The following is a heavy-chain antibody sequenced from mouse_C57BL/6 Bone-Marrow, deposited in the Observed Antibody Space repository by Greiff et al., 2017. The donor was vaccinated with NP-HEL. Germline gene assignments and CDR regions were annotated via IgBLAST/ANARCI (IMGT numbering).Heavy chain of an antibody. CDR1: GYTFTSYW. CDR2: IDPSDSYT. J-gene: IGHJ3*01. CDR3: ARGAWFAY. V-gene: IGHV1-50*01. Sequence: VQLQQPGAELVKPGASVKLSCKASGYTFTSYWMQWVKQRPGQGLEWIGEIDPSDSYTNYNQKFKGKATLTVDTSSSTAYMQLSRLTSEDSAVYYCARGAWFAYWGQGTLVTVSA.